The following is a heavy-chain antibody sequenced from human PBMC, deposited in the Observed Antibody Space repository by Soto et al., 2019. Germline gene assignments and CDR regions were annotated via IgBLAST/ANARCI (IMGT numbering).Heavy chain of an antibody. D-gene: IGHD3-9*01. CDR1: GFTFSSYG. Sequence: PGGSLRLSCAASGFTFSSYGMHWVRQAPGKGLEWVAVISYDGSNKYYADSVKGRFTISRDNSKNTLYLQMNSLRAEDTAVYYCAKERVYYDILTGYYTKDYWGQGALVTVSS. J-gene: IGHJ4*02. CDR3: AKERVYYDILTGYYTKDY. CDR2: ISYDGSNK. V-gene: IGHV3-30*18.